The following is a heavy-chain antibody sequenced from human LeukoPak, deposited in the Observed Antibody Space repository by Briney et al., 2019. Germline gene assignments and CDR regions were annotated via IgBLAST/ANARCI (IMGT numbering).Heavy chain of an antibody. Sequence: ASVKVSCKASGYTFTGYHIHWVRQAPGQGLEWMGRINPYSGDTNFAQKFQGRVTMTRDASITTAYMDLSSLTPDDTAVYFCARDQGSLTRSWYTGYWGQGTQVTVSS. CDR1: GYTFTGYH. D-gene: IGHD6-13*01. CDR3: ARDQGSLTRSWYTGY. V-gene: IGHV1-2*06. CDR2: INPYSGDT. J-gene: IGHJ4*02.